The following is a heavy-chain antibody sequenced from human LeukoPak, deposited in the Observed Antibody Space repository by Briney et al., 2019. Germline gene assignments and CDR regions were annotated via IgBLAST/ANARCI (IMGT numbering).Heavy chain of an antibody. V-gene: IGHV4-39*07. CDR3: ARDLDFVIVPSAIGY. J-gene: IGHJ4*02. Sequence: SETLSLTCTVSGGSISSSSYYWGWIRQPPGKGLEWIGSIYYSGSTYYNPSLKSRVTISVDTSKNQFSLKLSSVTAADTAVYYCARDLDFVIVPSAIGYWGQGTLVTVSS. D-gene: IGHD2-2*01. CDR2: IYYSGST. CDR1: GGSISSSSYY.